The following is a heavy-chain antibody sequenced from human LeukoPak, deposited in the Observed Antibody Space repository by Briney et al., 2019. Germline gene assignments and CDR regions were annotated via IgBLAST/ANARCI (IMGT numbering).Heavy chain of an antibody. V-gene: IGHV3-9*02. Sequence: PGGSLRLSCAASGFTSDDYAMHWGRHAPGRGLERGSGISWNSGSIGYADSVKGRFTISRDNAKNSLYLQMNSLRAEDTALYYCAKDNYYDSSGYWGDAFDTWGQGTMVTVSS. CDR3: AKDNYYDSSGYWGDAFDT. D-gene: IGHD3-22*01. CDR2: ISWNSGSI. J-gene: IGHJ3*02. CDR1: GFTSDDYA.